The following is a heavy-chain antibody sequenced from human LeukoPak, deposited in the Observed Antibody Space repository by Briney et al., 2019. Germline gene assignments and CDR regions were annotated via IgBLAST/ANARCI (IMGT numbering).Heavy chain of an antibody. D-gene: IGHD2-8*02. Sequence: SETLSLTCTVSGGSISSYYWSWIRQPPGRGLEWIAYISDIGSINYNPSLKSRVTISLDTSKNQFSLTLSSVTAADTAVYYCAGHHPRNTVDFWGQGTLVTVSS. CDR1: GGSISSYY. V-gene: IGHV4-59*08. CDR3: AGHHPRNTVDF. CDR2: ISDIGSI. J-gene: IGHJ4*02.